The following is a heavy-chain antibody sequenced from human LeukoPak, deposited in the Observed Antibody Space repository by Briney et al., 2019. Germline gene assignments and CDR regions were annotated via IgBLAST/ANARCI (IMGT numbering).Heavy chain of an antibody. CDR2: IYTSGST. V-gene: IGHV4-4*09. CDR1: GGSISSYY. Sequence: SETLSLTCTVSGGSISSYYWSWIRQPPGKGLEWIGYIYTSGSTNYNPSLKSRVTISVDTSKNQFSLKLSSVTAADTAVYYCASPSGSYYRDAFDIWGQGTMVTVSS. CDR3: ASPSGSYYRDAFDI. D-gene: IGHD1-26*01. J-gene: IGHJ3*02.